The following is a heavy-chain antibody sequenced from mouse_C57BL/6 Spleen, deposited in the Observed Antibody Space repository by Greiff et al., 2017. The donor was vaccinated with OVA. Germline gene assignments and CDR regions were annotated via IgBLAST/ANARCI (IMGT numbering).Heavy chain of an antibody. CDR2: IDPETGGT. Sequence: QVQLKQSGAELVRPGASVTLSCKASGYTFTDYEMHWVKQTPVHGLEWIGAIDPETGGTAYNQKFKGKAILTADKSSSTAYMELRSLTSEDSAVYYCRNYYGSSYDYAMDYWGQGTSVTVSS. CDR1: GYTFTDYE. D-gene: IGHD1-1*01. J-gene: IGHJ4*01. V-gene: IGHV1-15*01. CDR3: RNYYGSSYDYAMDY.